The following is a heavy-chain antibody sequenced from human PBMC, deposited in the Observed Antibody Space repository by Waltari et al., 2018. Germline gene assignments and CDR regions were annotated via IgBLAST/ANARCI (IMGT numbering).Heavy chain of an antibody. CDR3: ARDDYGGNSRAFDI. CDR2: IYSGVST. D-gene: IGHD4-17*01. V-gene: IGHV3-53*02. J-gene: IGHJ3*02. CDR1: GFTVSSNY. Sequence: EVQLVETGGGLIQPGGSLRLSCAASGFTVSSNYMSWVRQAPGKGLEWFSVIYSGVSTYYADSVKGRFTISRDNSKNTLYLQMNSLRAEDTAVYYCARDDYGGNSRAFDIWGQGTMVTVSS.